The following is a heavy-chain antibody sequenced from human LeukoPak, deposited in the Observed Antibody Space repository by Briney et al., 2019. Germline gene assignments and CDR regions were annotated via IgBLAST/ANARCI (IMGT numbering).Heavy chain of an antibody. CDR3: ARHCCSGPAKRVFDI. CDR2: ISYSGNT. Sequence: SETLSLTCTASGGSIISSDYHWGWVRQPPGKGLEWIGTISYSGNTDYNPSLRSRVTISVDTSNNQFSLRLGSVTAADTAVYHCARHCCSGPAKRVFDIWGRGTMVTVSS. V-gene: IGHV4-39*01. D-gene: IGHD2-15*01. J-gene: IGHJ3*02. CDR1: GGSIISSDYH.